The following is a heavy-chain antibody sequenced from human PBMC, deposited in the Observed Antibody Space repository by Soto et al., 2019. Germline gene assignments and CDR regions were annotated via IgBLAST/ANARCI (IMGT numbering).Heavy chain of an antibody. Sequence: EVQLVESGGGLVKPGGSLRLSCAASGFTFTRYSMNWVRQAGGKGLEWVSSISSTTNYIYYGDSMKGRFTISRDNAKNSLYLEMNTLRAQDTAVYYCPRESEDLTSTFNYWGQGTLVTVSS. CDR1: GFTFTRYS. CDR2: ISSTTNYI. J-gene: IGHJ4*01. V-gene: IGHV3-21*06. CDR3: PRESEDLTSTFNY.